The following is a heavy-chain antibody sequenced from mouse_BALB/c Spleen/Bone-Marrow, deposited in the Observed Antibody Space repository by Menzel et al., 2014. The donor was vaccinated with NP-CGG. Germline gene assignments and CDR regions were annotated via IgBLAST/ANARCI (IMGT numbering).Heavy chain of an antibody. CDR1: GYTFXSYW. V-gene: IGHV1S81*02. CDR2: INPSNGRT. D-gene: IGHD3-1*01. Sequence: QVQLQQSGAELVKPGASVKLSCKASGYTFXSYWMHWVKQRPGQGLEWIGEINPSNGRTNYVEKFKSKATLSGDKSSGTVYMQLSSLTSEDSAVYYCARSGYWYFDVWGAGTTVTVSA. J-gene: IGHJ1*01. CDR3: ARSGYWYFDV.